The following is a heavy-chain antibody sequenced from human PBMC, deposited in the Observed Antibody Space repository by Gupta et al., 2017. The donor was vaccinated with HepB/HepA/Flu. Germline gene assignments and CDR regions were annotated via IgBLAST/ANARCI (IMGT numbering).Heavy chain of an antibody. D-gene: IGHD1-1*01. V-gene: IGHV3-15*01. CDR3: AHEYNFQHDWEI. CDR1: GLAFSDAW. Sequence: VQMVEPVGGLVKPGGSLRLSCHVSGLAFSDAWMSWVRQGPGQGLEWVGHSKSNGGGGPTDFAAHLKSSFIIPSENSKKMVYLEMNCLKTDYTAVEDCAHEYNFQHDWEIWGQGTLVNVAS. CDR2: SKSNGGGGPT. J-gene: IGHJ4*03.